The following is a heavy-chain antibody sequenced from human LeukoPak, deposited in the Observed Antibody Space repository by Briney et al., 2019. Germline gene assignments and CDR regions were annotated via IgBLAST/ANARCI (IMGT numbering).Heavy chain of an antibody. CDR3: SVGYFELFAH. CDR2: LSYTGKT. D-gene: IGHD2/OR15-2a*01. J-gene: IGHJ4*02. Sequence: PSETLSLTCVVSGASVSTSNWNWIRQVPGRGLEWIGCLSYTGKTDYNPSLTGRVTISFGTSENQVSLKLRSVSAADTGVYYCSVGYFELFAHWGQGARVTVSS. CDR1: GASVSTSN. V-gene: IGHV4-59*02.